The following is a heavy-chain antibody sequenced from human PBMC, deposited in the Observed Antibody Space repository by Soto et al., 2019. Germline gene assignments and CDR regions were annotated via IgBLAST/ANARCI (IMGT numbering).Heavy chain of an antibody. Sequence: GGSLRLSCAASGFTFSSYAMSWVRQAPGRGLEWVSAISGSGGSTYYADSVKGRFTISRDNSKNTLYLQMNSLRAEDTAVYYCAKEAYSSSWYSSRPGGMDVWGQGTTVTSP. D-gene: IGHD6-13*01. CDR3: AKEAYSSSWYSSRPGGMDV. CDR1: GFTFSSYA. V-gene: IGHV3-23*01. CDR2: ISGSGGST. J-gene: IGHJ6*02.